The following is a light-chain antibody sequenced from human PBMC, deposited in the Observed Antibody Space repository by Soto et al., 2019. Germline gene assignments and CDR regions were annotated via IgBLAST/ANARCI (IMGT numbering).Light chain of an antibody. CDR1: RRVFYSYNNNNY. J-gene: IGKJ1*01. V-gene: IGKV4-1*01. CDR2: WAS. Sequence: DFVRPKVKEKLPVSGGERGTIDCKSRRRVFYSYNNNNYLAWYQQKPGQPPKLLLYWASTRESGVPDRFSGSRSGTDFTLTLISLQAEDVAVYYCPHYYYPPSPFGQGTNVDIK. CDR3: PHYYYPPSP.